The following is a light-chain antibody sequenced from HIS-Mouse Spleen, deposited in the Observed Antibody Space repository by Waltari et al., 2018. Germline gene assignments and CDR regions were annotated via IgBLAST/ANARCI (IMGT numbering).Light chain of an antibody. V-gene: IGLV2-11*01. CDR3: CSYAGSYSWL. CDR2: DVS. Sequence: QYALTQPRSVSGSPGQSVTISCTGTSSDVGGYNYLSWYQQHPGKTPKLMIYDVSKRPSGVPDGFSGSKSGNTASLTISGLQAEDEADYFCCSYAGSYSWLFGGWTNLTVL. J-gene: IGLJ2*01. CDR1: SSDVGGYNY.